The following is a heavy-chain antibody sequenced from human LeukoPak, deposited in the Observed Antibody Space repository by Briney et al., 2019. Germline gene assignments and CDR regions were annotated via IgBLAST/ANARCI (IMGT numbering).Heavy chain of an antibody. J-gene: IGHJ4*02. CDR3: ARDRTLGYCSSTSCYYYFDY. CDR2: INPSGGST. D-gene: IGHD2-2*01. V-gene: IGHV1-46*01. CDR1: GYTFTSYY. Sequence: ASVKVSCKASGYTFTSYYMHWVRQAPGQGLEWMGIINPSGGSTSYPQKFQGRVTMTRDTSTSTVYMELSSLRSEDTAVYYCARDRTLGYCSSTSCYYYFDYWGQGTLVTVSS.